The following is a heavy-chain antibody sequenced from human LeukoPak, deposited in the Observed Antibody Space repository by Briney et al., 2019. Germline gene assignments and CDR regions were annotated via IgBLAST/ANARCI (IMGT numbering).Heavy chain of an antibody. CDR3: AKDIDWGNFDS. CDR1: GFTFDDFA. V-gene: IGHV3-9*01. CDR2: ISLNSGTI. D-gene: IGHD7-27*01. J-gene: IGHJ4*02. Sequence: GRSLRLSCAASGFTFDDFAMHWVRRAPGKGLEWVSGISLNSGTIGYADSVKGRFTISRDNAKNSLYLQMTSLRAEDTALYYCAKDIDWGNFDSWGQGTLVTVSS.